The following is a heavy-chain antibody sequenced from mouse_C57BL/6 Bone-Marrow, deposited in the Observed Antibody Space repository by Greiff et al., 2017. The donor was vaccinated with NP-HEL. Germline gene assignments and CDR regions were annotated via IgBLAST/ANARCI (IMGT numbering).Heavy chain of an antibody. Sequence: EVQRVESGGGLVQPGGSMKLSCAASGFTFSDAWMDWVRQSPEKGLEWVAEIRNKANNHATYYAESVKGRFTISRDDSKSSVYLQMNSLRAEDTGIYYCTRADGYDRGYYAMDYWGQGTSVTVSS. J-gene: IGHJ4*01. CDR1: GFTFSDAW. CDR2: IRNKANNHAT. V-gene: IGHV6-6*01. CDR3: TRADGYDRGYYAMDY. D-gene: IGHD2-2*01.